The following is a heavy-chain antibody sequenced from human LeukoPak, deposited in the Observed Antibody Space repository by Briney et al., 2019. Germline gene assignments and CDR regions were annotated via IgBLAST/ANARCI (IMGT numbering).Heavy chain of an antibody. Sequence: ASVKVSCKASGYTFTSYDLNWVRQATGQGLEWMGWMNPNSGNTGYAQKFQGRVTITRNTYISTAYMELSSLRSEDTAVYYCARVGVLDCSSTSCYHYYYYMDVWGKGTTVTVSS. CDR3: ARVGVLDCSSTSCYHYYYYMDV. CDR1: GYTFTSYD. D-gene: IGHD2-2*01. V-gene: IGHV1-8*03. CDR2: MNPNSGNT. J-gene: IGHJ6*03.